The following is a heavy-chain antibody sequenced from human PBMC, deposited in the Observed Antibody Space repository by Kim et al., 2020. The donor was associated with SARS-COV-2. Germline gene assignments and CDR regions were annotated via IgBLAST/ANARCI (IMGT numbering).Heavy chain of an antibody. D-gene: IGHD6-19*01. CDR2: TYYRSQRFS. V-gene: IGHV6-1*01. Sequence: SQTLSLTCGISGDTMSTNTVGWNWIRQSPSRGLEWLGRTYYRSQRFSDYAVSVKGRINVYPDTSKNQISLQLHSVTPEDTAVYYCARDRDGSVPVAVGFDYWGQGTQVTVSS. CDR1: GDTMSTNTVG. J-gene: IGHJ4*02. CDR3: ARDRDGSVPVAVGFDY.